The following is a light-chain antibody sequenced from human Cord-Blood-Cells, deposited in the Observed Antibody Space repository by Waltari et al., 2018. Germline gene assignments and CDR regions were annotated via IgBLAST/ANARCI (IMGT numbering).Light chain of an antibody. Sequence: QSALTQPASVSGSPGQSITISCTGTSSDVGGYTYVSWSQQHPGKAPKLMIYDVSNRPSGVSNRFSGSKSGNTASLTISGLQAEDEADYYCSSYTSSSTLLYVFGTGTKVTVL. J-gene: IGLJ1*01. CDR1: SSDVGGYTY. CDR3: SSYTSSSTLLYV. CDR2: DVS. V-gene: IGLV2-14*03.